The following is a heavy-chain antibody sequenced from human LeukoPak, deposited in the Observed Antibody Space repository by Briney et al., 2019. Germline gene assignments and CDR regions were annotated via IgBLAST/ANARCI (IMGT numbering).Heavy chain of an antibody. CDR3: ARGGDSSGPNDY. CDR2: IYYSGTT. CDR1: GGSISRYY. Sequence: SETLSLTCTGIGGSISRYYWSWIRQPQRNGLQWIGSIYYSGTTNYNHSPKSRLTVTIDTSKHQFSLKLRAVTAADTAVYYCARGGDSSGPNDYWGQGTLVTVSS. V-gene: IGHV4-59*01. D-gene: IGHD3-22*01. J-gene: IGHJ4*02.